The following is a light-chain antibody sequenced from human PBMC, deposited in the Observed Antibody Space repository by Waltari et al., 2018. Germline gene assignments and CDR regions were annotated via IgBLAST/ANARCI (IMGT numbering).Light chain of an antibody. V-gene: IGLV4-69*01. CDR2: INSDGRH. J-gene: IGLJ2*01. CDR3: QTWGTGIVV. Sequence: QLVVTQSPSASASLGATVKLTCTLDSGHSSYAVAWHQQQPTKGPRFLMKINSDGRHRKGEGSPYRFSGSSSGAERSLTISSLQSEDEADYYCQTWGTGIVVFGGGTRLTVL. CDR1: SGHSSYA.